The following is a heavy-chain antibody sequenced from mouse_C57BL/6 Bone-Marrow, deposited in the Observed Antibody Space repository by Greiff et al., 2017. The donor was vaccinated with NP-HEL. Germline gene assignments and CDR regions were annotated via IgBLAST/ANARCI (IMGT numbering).Heavy chain of an antibody. V-gene: IGHV1-47*01. Sequence: VQLQQSGAELVKPGASVKMSCKASGYTFTTYPIEWMKQNHGKSLEWIGNFHPYNDDTKYNEKFKGKATLTVEKSSRTVYLELSRLTSDDSDVVVCERGDYGSSSHFDYWGQGTTLTVSS. CDR2: FHPYNDDT. CDR3: ERGDYGSSSHFDY. D-gene: IGHD1-1*01. J-gene: IGHJ2*01. CDR1: GYTFTTYP.